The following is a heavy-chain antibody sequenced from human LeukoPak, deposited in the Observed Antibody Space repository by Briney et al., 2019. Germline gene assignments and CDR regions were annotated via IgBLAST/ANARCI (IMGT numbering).Heavy chain of an antibody. J-gene: IGHJ4*02. CDR2: TSGSGGST. CDR3: AKDHSAHFDY. Sequence: GGSLRLSCAASGFTFSSYAMSWVRQAPGKGLEWVSATSGSGGSTYYADSVKGRFIISRDNSKNTLYLQMNSLRAEDTAVYYCAKDHSAHFDYWGQGTLVTVSS. CDR1: GFTFSSYA. D-gene: IGHD4-11*01. V-gene: IGHV3-23*01.